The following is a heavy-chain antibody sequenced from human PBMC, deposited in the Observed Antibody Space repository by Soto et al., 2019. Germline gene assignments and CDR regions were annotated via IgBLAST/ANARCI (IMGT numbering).Heavy chain of an antibody. CDR1: GYTFTSYG. D-gene: IGHD3-9*01. CDR3: ARDSYDILTGPTFDY. V-gene: IGHV1-18*01. Sequence: ASVKVSCKASGYTFTSYGISWVRQAPGQGLEWMGWISAYNGNTNYAQKLQGRVTMTTDTSTSTAYMELRSLRSDDTAVYYCARDSYDILTGPTFDYWGQGTLVTVSS. CDR2: ISAYNGNT. J-gene: IGHJ4*02.